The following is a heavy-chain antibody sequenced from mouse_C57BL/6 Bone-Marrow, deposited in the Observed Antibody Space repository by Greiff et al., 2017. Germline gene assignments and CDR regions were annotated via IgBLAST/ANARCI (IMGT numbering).Heavy chain of an antibody. D-gene: IGHD2-1*01. CDR1: GFSLTSYG. CDR3: TKIEKGNPYDGMDY. Sequence: VQLLQSGPGLVQPSQSLSITCTVSGFSLTSYGVHWVRQSPGKGLEWLGVIWRGGSTDYNAAFMSRLSITKDNSKSQVFFKMNRLQADDTAIYYGTKIEKGNPYDGMDYWGQGTSVTVSS. CDR2: IWRGGST. V-gene: IGHV2-5*01. J-gene: IGHJ4*01.